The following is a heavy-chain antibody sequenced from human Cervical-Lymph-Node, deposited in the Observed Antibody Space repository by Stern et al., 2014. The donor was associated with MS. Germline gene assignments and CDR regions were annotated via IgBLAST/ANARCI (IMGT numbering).Heavy chain of an antibody. CDR1: GFTFGNST. CDR3: ARDNYRGWSPLDY. CDR2: ISDDGTVK. Sequence: QVQLVQSGGGVVQPGRSLRLSCAASGFTFGNSTMHWVRQAPGKGLEWVAIISDDGTVKYYADSVKGRFTISRDNSKNTLYLQLNSLRTEDTAVYYCARDNYRGWSPLDYWGQGTLVTVSS. D-gene: IGHD6-19*01. V-gene: IGHV3-30*04. J-gene: IGHJ4*02.